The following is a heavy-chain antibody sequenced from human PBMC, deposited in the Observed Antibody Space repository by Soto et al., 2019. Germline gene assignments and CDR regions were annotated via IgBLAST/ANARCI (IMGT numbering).Heavy chain of an antibody. V-gene: IGHV4-59*08. D-gene: IGHD3-16*01. CDR3: ARHGHWAPFDD. CDR2: IYYSGNT. CDR1: GGSISSYY. Sequence: SETLSLTCTVSGGSISSYYWSWTRQPPGKGLEWIGYIYYSGNTNYNPSLRSRVTLSVDTSKNQFSLRLSSVTAADTAVYYCARHGHWAPFDDWGQGTLVTVSS. J-gene: IGHJ4*02.